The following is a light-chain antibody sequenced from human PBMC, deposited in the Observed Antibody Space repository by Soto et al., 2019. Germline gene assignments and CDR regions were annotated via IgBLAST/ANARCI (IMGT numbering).Light chain of an antibody. J-gene: IGKJ5*01. Sequence: EVVVTQSPGTLSWSPGERSSLSCRTSQSVISSYLAWYQQKPGQAPRLLIYGGSSRATGVPDRFSGSGSGTGFNLTISRLEPEDCAVYYCQQHGSSPITCGQGTRLEIK. V-gene: IGKV3-20*01. CDR2: GGS. CDR1: QSVISSY. CDR3: QQHGSSPIT.